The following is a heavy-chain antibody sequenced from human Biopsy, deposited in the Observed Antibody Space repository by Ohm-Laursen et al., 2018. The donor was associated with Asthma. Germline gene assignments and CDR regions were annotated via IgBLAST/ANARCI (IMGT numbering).Heavy chain of an antibody. D-gene: IGHD3-16*01. V-gene: IGHV4-59*01. J-gene: IGHJ4*02. CDR1: GGSINSDY. CDR2: SSYSGFR. CDR3: ARDQGDSKFDY. Sequence: GTLSLTCTFSGGSINSDYWSWIRQPPGKGLEWIGLSSYSGFRKYNPSLKSRVTISVDTSKSQLSLNLTSVIAADTAVYYCARDQGDSKFDYWGQGILVTVSS.